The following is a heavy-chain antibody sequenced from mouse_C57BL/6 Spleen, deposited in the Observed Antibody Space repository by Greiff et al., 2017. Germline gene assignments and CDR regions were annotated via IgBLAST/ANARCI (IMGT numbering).Heavy chain of an antibody. V-gene: IGHV1-55*01. J-gene: IGHJ3*01. D-gene: IGHD2-3*01. Sequence: QVQLQQPGAELVKPGASVKMSCKASGYTFTSYWITWVKQRPGQCLEWIGDIYPGSGSTNYNEKFKSKATLTVDTSSSTAYMQLSSLTSEDSAVYYCARKGGDGYYLAWFAYWGQGTLVTVSA. CDR3: ARKGGDGYYLAWFAY. CDR2: IYPGSGST. CDR1: GYTFTSYW.